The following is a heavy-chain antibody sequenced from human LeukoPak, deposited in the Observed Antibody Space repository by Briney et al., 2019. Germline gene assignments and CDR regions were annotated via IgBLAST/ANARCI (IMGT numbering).Heavy chain of an antibody. CDR1: GGSISSYY. Sequence: SETLSLTCTVSGGSISSYYWSWIRQPPGKGLEWIWYIYYSGSTNYNPSLKSRVTISVDTSKNQFSLKLSSVTAADTAVYYCASAVWSALSSWGQGTLVTVSS. J-gene: IGHJ5*02. V-gene: IGHV4-59*01. D-gene: IGHD3-3*01. CDR3: ASAVWSALSS. CDR2: IYYSGST.